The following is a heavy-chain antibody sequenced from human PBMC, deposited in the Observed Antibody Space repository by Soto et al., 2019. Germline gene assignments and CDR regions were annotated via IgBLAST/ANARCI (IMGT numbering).Heavy chain of an antibody. CDR1: GGSISSGDYY. D-gene: IGHD2-15*01. Sequence: AETLSLTCTVSGGSISSGDYYWSWIRQPPGKGLEWIGYIYYSGSTNYNPSLKSRVTISVDTSKNQFSLKLSSVTAADTAVYYCARGYCSGGSCDNWFDPWGQGTLVTVSS. CDR3: ARGYCSGGSCDNWFDP. J-gene: IGHJ5*02. CDR2: IYYSGST. V-gene: IGHV4-61*08.